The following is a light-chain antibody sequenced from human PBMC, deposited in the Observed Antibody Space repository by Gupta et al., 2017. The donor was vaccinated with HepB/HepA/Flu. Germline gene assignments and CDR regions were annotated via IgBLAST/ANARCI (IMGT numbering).Light chain of an antibody. J-gene: IGKJ2*01. CDR1: HDISNY. CDR3: QQEDNIPRT. Sequence: DIQMTQSPSSLSASVGDRVIITCQASHDISNYLNWYQQKPGEAPKLLIYATSKLEIGVPSRFSGSRSGTEFTFTINSLQPEDFATYFRQQEDNIPRTFGRGTKLEIK. CDR2: ATS. V-gene: IGKV1-33*01.